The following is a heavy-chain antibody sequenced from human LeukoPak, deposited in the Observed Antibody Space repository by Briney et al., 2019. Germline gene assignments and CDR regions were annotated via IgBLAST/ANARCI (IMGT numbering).Heavy chain of an antibody. Sequence: PSETLSLTCTVSGDSISRFYWNWIRQPAGKGLEWIGRIYASSGSTKYNPSLESRVFMSLDTSKNQFSLKLTSVTAADTAVYYCARAMGKPTGAPPPDAYDSSGCLAYWGQGTLVTVSS. CDR2: IYASSGST. J-gene: IGHJ4*02. CDR1: GDSISRFY. CDR3: ARAMGKPTGAPPPDAYDSSGCLAY. D-gene: IGHD3-22*01. V-gene: IGHV4-4*07.